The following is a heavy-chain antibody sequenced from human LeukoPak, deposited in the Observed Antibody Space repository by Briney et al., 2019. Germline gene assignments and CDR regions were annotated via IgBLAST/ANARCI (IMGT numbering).Heavy chain of an antibody. CDR3: AGTPGGSGSEYYFDY. CDR1: GFTFSSYS. Sequence: GGSLRLSCAASGFTFSSYSMNWVRQAPGKGLEWVSSISSSSSYIYYADSVKGRFTISRDNAKNSLYLQMNSLRAEDTAVYYCAGTPGGSGSEYYFDYWGQGTLVTVSS. D-gene: IGHD3-10*01. J-gene: IGHJ4*02. V-gene: IGHV3-21*01. CDR2: ISSSSSYI.